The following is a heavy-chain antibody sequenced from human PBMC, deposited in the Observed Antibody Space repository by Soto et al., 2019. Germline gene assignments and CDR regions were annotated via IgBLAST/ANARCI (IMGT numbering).Heavy chain of an antibody. CDR2: IYGGGTT. CDR1: GFAVSSKY. J-gene: IGHJ4*02. Sequence: EVQLVESGGGLIQPGGSLRLSCAASGFAVSSKYMTWVRQAPGKGLEWVSVIYGGGTTYYADSVKGRFTISRDTSKNTLYRQMNSLRAEDTVVYYCVQTTGWPGFDFWGQGTLVTVSS. CDR3: VQTTGWPGFDF. V-gene: IGHV3-53*01. D-gene: IGHD6-19*01.